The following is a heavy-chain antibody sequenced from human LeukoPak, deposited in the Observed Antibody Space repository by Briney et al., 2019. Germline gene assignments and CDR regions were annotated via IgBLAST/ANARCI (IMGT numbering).Heavy chain of an antibody. Sequence: GASVKVSCKASGYTFTGYYMHWVRQAPGQGLEWMGWINPNSGSTKYAQKFQGSVTMTSDTSISTAYLELNRLTSEDTAVFYCARMRAERRGAYYYYFMDIWGKGTT. CDR1: GYTFTGYY. D-gene: IGHD1-1*01. CDR2: INPNSGST. CDR3: ARMRAERRGAYYYYFMDI. V-gene: IGHV1-2*02. J-gene: IGHJ6*03.